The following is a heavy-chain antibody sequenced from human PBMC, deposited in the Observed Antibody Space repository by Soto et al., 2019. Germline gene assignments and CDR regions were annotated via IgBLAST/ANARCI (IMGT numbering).Heavy chain of an antibody. Sequence: SETLSLTCTVSGGSISSYYWSWIRQPPGKGLEWIGYIYYSGSTNYNPSLKSRVTISVDTSKNQFSLKLSSVTAADTAVYYCAREISLPPHDAFDIWGQGTMVTVSS. CDR2: IYYSGST. J-gene: IGHJ3*02. CDR1: GGSISSYY. CDR3: AREISLPPHDAFDI. V-gene: IGHV4-59*01.